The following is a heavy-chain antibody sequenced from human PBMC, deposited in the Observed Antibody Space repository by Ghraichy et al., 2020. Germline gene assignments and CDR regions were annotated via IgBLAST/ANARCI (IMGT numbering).Heavy chain of an antibody. D-gene: IGHD6-19*01. V-gene: IGHV4-59*01. Sequence: SETLSLTCTVSGGSISSYYWSWIRQPPGKGLEWIGYIYYSGSTNYNPSLKSRVTISVDTSKNQFSLKLSSVTAADTAVYYCAKHIAVAGMFVSYYGMDVWGQGTTVTVSS. J-gene: IGHJ6*02. CDR3: AKHIAVAGMFVSYYGMDV. CDR1: GGSISSYY. CDR2: IYYSGST.